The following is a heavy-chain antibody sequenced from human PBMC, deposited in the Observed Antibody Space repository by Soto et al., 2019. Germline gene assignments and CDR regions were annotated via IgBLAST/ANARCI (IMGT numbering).Heavy chain of an antibody. V-gene: IGHV1-69*18. CDR2: IIPIFNTS. D-gene: IGHD4-17*01. CDR1: GGSFNSHS. J-gene: IGHJ3*02. CDR3: ATDDTVMVGADSAFDI. Sequence: QVQLVQSGADVKKPGSSVRVSCKASGGSFNSHSFSWVRQSPGQGLEWVGTIIPIFNTSTYAERFQGRVTITADASTPTAYMDVSSLISEDSAVYYCATDDTVMVGADSAFDIWGQGTMVTVSS.